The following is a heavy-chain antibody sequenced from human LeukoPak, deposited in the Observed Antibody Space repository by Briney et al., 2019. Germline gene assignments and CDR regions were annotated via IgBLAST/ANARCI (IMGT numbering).Heavy chain of an antibody. CDR2: IYTSGST. Sequence: KASETLSLTCTVSGGSISSYYWSWIRQPAGKGLEWIGRIYTSGSTNYNPSLKSRVTMSVDTSKNQFSLKLSSVTAADTAVYYCARDYVEASQWLAKLGDDAFDIWGQGTMVTVSS. V-gene: IGHV4-4*07. CDR1: GGSISSYY. D-gene: IGHD6-19*01. CDR3: ARDYVEASQWLAKLGDDAFDI. J-gene: IGHJ3*02.